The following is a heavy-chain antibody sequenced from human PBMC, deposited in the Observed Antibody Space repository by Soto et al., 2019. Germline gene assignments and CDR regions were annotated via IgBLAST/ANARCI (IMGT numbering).Heavy chain of an antibody. CDR2: ISYDGSNK. Sequence: GGSLRLSCAASGFTFSSYAMHWVRQAPGKGLEWVAVISYDGSNKYYADSVKGRFTISRDNSKNTLYLQMNSLRAEDTAVYYWARDKGDTIFGVVTLSYGMDVWGQGTTVTVSS. CDR1: GFTFSSYA. CDR3: ARDKGDTIFGVVTLSYGMDV. J-gene: IGHJ6*02. D-gene: IGHD3-3*01. V-gene: IGHV3-30-3*01.